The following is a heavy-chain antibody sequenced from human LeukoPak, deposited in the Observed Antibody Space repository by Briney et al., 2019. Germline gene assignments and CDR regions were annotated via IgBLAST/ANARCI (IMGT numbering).Heavy chain of an antibody. D-gene: IGHD3-16*01. CDR2: ISSSGSTI. V-gene: IGHV3-11*01. CDR3: ASKWPFVDY. Sequence: GGSLRLSCAASGFTFSGYAMSWVRQAPGKGLEWVSYISSSGSTIYYADSVKGRFTISRDNAKNSLYLQMNSLRAEDTAVYYCASKWPFVDYWGQGTLVTVSS. J-gene: IGHJ4*02. CDR1: GFTFSGYA.